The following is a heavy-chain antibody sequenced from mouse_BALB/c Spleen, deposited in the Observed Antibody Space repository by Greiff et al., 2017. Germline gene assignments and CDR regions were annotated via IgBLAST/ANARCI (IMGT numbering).Heavy chain of an antibody. D-gene: IGHD2-10*01. V-gene: IGHV3-6*02. Sequence: EVKLQESGPGLVKPSQSLSLTCSVTGYSITSGYFWNWIRQFPGNILEWMGYISYDGSNNYNPALKNRISITRDTSKNQFFLKLNSVTTEDTATYYCASIEAYYGNDWGQGTTLTVSS. CDR3: ASIEAYYGND. CDR1: GYSITSGYF. CDR2: ISYDGSN. J-gene: IGHJ2*01.